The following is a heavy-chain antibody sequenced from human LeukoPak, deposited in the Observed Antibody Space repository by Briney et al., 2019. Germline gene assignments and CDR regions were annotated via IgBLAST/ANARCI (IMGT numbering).Heavy chain of an antibody. Sequence: GASVKVSCKASGGTFSSYAISWVRQAPGQGLEWMGWISAYNGNTDYAQKLQGRVTMTTDTSTSTAYMELRSLRSDDTAVYYCARVLPPRTYRYFDWLLFHDFDYWGQGTLVTVSS. CDR2: ISAYNGNT. D-gene: IGHD3-9*01. CDR1: GGTFSSYA. CDR3: ARVLPPRTYRYFDWLLFHDFDY. V-gene: IGHV1-18*01. J-gene: IGHJ4*02.